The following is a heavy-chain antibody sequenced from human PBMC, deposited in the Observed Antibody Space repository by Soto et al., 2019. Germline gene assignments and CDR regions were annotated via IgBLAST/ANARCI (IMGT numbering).Heavy chain of an antibody. D-gene: IGHD6-19*01. J-gene: IGHJ4*02. CDR3: ARDRPYSSGWYHDY. Sequence: EVQLVESGGGLVQPGGSLRLSCAASGFTVSSNYMSWVRQAPGKGLEWVSVIYSGGSTYYADSVKGRFTISRDNSKNTLYLQINSLRAEDTAVYYCARDRPYSSGWYHDYWGQGTLVTVSS. V-gene: IGHV3-66*01. CDR2: IYSGGST. CDR1: GFTVSSNY.